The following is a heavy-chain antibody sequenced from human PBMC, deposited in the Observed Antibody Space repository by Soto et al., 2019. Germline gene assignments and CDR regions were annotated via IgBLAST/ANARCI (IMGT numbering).Heavy chain of an antibody. J-gene: IGHJ5*02. Sequence: QVQLQESGLGLVKPSQTLSLTCTVSVASISSGGYYWSWIRQHPGEGLEWIGYIYYSGSTSYNPSLKSRVTISVDTSKNQFSLKLSSVTDADTAVYYCARESKYDTSGYPPWFAPWGQGTLVTVSS. D-gene: IGHD3-22*01. V-gene: IGHV4-31*03. CDR1: VASISSGGYY. CDR3: ARESKYDTSGYPPWFAP. CDR2: IYYSGST.